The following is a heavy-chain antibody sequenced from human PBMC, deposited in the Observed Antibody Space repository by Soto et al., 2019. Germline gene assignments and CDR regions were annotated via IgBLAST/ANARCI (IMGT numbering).Heavy chain of an antibody. CDR3: VRLYDSSGYYYFDY. D-gene: IGHD3-22*01. J-gene: IGHJ4*01. CDR1: GFTFSRYS. CDR2: IGSGGSFI. V-gene: IGHV3-21*01. Sequence: GGSLRLSCAASGFTFSRYSMNWVRQAPGRGPEWGSSIGSGGSFIYYADSLKGRFTISRDNAKNSLYLQMTSLRAEDTAVYYCVRLYDSSGYYYFDYWGQGTPVTVSS.